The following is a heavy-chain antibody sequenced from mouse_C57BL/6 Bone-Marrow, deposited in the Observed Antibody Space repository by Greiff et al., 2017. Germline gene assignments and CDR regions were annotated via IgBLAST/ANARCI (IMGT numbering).Heavy chain of an antibody. V-gene: IGHV1-82*01. CDR2: IYPGDGDT. CDR3: AKRRWLYFDY. J-gene: IGHJ2*01. Sequence: QVQLQQSGPELVKPGASVKISCKASGYAFSSSWMNWVKQRPGKGLEWIGRIYPGDGDTNYNGKFKGKATLTADKSSSTAYIQLSSLTSEDSAVYFGAKRRWLYFDYWGQGTTLTVSS. CDR1: GYAFSSSW.